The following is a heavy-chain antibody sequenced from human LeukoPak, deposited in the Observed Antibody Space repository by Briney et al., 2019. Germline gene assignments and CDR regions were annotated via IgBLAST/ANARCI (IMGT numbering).Heavy chain of an antibody. D-gene: IGHD4-4*01. V-gene: IGHV3-23*01. J-gene: IGHJ6*02. CDR1: GFTFSSYA. Sequence: GGSLRLSCAASGFTFSSYAMSWVRQAPGKGLEWVSAISGSGGSTYYADSVKGRFTISRDNSKNTLYLQMNSLRAEDTAVYYCAKGGYSNYEIYYGMDVWGQGTTVTVSS. CDR2: ISGSGGST. CDR3: AKGGYSNYEIYYGMDV.